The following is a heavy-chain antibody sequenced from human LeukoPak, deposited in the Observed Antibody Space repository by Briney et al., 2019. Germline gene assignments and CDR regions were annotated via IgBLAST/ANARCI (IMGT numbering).Heavy chain of an antibody. J-gene: IGHJ4*02. CDR1: GGSVSSGSYY. V-gene: IGHV4-61*01. CDR3: ARGAVAGRPIDY. Sequence: SETLSLTCTVSGGSVSSGSYYWSRIRQPPGKGLEWIGYIYYSGSTNYNPSLKSRVTISVDTSKNQFSLKLSSVTAADTAVYYCARGAVAGRPIDYWGQGTLVTVSS. D-gene: IGHD6-19*01. CDR2: IYYSGST.